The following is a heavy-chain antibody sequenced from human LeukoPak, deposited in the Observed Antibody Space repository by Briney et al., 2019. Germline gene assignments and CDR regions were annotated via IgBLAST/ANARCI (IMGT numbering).Heavy chain of an antibody. Sequence: GGSLTLSCAASGFTFCNSWMSGVPQAPGKGREGGGRIKSKTDGGETDYAAPVKGRFTISRDDSKNTLYLQMNSLKTEDTAVYYCTTERQQWLVSFYFDYWGQGTLVSVSS. CDR3: TTERQQWLVSFYFDY. D-gene: IGHD6-19*01. CDR2: IKSKTDGGET. V-gene: IGHV3-15*01. CDR1: GFTFCNSW. J-gene: IGHJ4*02.